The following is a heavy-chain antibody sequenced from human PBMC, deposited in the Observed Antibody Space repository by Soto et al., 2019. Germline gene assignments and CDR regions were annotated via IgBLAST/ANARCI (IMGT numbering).Heavy chain of an antibody. D-gene: IGHD2-15*01. CDR2: IYYSGST. V-gene: IGHV4-59*01. J-gene: IGHJ2*01. Sequence: QVQLQESGPGLVKPSENLSLTCTVSGGSISSYYWSWIRQPPGKGLEWIGYIYYSGSTNYNPSLKGRATVSVDTSKNQYALKLSSVIAADTAVYFCASLSCLYWSGGSCSSAYGYFVLGGRGTLVTVSS. CDR3: ASLSCLYWSGGSCSSAYGYFVL. CDR1: GGSISSYY.